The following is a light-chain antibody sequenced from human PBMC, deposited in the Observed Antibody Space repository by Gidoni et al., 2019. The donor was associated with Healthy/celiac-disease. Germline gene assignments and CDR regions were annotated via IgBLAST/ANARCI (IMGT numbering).Light chain of an antibody. Sequence: QSALTQPASVSGSPGQSITISCTGTSSDVGGYNYVSWYQQHPGKAPKLMIYDVSNRPSGVSNLFSGSKSGNTASLTISGLQAEDEADYYCSSYTGSSVVFGGGTKLTVL. J-gene: IGLJ2*01. CDR3: SSYTGSSVV. CDR2: DVS. V-gene: IGLV2-14*03. CDR1: SSDVGGYNY.